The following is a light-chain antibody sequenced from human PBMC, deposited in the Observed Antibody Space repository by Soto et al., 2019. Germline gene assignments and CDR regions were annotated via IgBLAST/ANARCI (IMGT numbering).Light chain of an antibody. CDR1: QSISFR. J-gene: IGKJ1*01. Sequence: DIQMTQSPSTLSASVGDRVTITCRASQSISFRLAWYQQRPGKAPNLLIYDASSLESGVPSRFSGSGSGTDFTLTISGLQPDDFATYYCQHYSGYSLTFGQGTKVDIK. CDR3: QHYSGYSLT. CDR2: DAS. V-gene: IGKV1-5*01.